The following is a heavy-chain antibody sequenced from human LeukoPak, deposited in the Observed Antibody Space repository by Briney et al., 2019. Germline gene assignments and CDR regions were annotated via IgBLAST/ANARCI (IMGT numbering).Heavy chain of an antibody. CDR1: GGSISSSSYY. J-gene: IGHJ2*01. V-gene: IGHV4-39*07. CDR3: ARDTPYSSSWSRSYWYFDL. D-gene: IGHD6-13*01. Sequence: PSETLSLTCTVSGGSISSSSYYWGWIRQPPGKGLEWIGSIYYSGSTYYNPSLKSRVTISVDTSKNQFSLKLSSVTAADTAVYYCARDTPYSSSWSRSYWYFDLWGRGTLVTVSS. CDR2: IYYSGST.